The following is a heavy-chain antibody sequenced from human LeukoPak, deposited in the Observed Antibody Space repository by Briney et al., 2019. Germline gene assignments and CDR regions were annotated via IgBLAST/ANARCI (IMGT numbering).Heavy chain of an antibody. D-gene: IGHD5-12*01. J-gene: IGHJ4*02. Sequence: SETLSLTCTVSGDSISSNYWSWIRQPPGKGLEWIGYIYNSGGINYNPSLKSRVAISVDTSKNQFSLKRNSVTAADTAVYYCARTSGYTYFDYWGQGTLVTVSS. V-gene: IGHV4-59*01. CDR1: GDSISSNY. CDR3: ARTSGYTYFDY. CDR2: IYNSGGI.